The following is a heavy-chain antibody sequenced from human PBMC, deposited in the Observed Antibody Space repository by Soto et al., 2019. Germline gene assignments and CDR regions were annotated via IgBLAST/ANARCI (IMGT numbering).Heavy chain of an antibody. J-gene: IGHJ4*02. CDR2: ISGSGGST. CDR1: GFTFSSYA. Sequence: GGSLRLSCAASGFTFSSYAMSWVRQAPGKGLEWVSTISGSGGSTYYADSVKGRFSISRDNFKNTLFLQMNSLRAEDTAVYYCSRFDFLTCSTYFIDSWGQGTLVTVFS. D-gene: IGHD3-9*01. V-gene: IGHV3-23*01. CDR3: SRFDFLTCSTYFIDS.